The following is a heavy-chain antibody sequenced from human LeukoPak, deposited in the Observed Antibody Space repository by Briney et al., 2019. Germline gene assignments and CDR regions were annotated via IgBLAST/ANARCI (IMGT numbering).Heavy chain of an antibody. J-gene: IGHJ4*02. D-gene: IGHD5-18*01. CDR1: GFSFSDYS. CDR2: IRYDGSNK. Sequence: GGSLRLSCVASGFSFSDYSMNWVRQAPGKGLEWVAFIRYDGSNKYYADSVKGRFTISRDNSKNTLYLQMNSLRAEDTAVYYCAKDRSRGYSYGVLFDYWGQRTLGTVSS. V-gene: IGHV3-30*02. CDR3: AKDRSRGYSYGVLFDY.